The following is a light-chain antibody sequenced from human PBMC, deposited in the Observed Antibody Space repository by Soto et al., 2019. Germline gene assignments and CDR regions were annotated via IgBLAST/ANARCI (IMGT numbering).Light chain of an antibody. Sequence: QSVLTQPPSVSGAPGQRVTIPCTGSSSNIGSFYDVHWYQQLPGTVPKLLIYGDNNRPSGVPDRFSGSKSGTATSLAITGLQAEDEADYYYQSYDDSRNHVVFGGGTKLTVL. CDR2: GDN. CDR1: SSNIGSFYD. CDR3: QSYDDSRNHVV. J-gene: IGLJ2*01. V-gene: IGLV1-40*01.